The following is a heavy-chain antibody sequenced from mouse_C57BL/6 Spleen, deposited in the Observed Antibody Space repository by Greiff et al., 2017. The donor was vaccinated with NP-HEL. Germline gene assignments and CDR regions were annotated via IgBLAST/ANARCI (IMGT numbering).Heavy chain of an antibody. CDR2: IDPSDSET. CDR1: GYTFTSYW. D-gene: IGHD1-1*01. Sequence: QVQLQQPGAELVRPGSSVKLSCKASGYTFTSYWMHWVKQRPIQGLEWIGNIDPSDSETHYNQKFKDKATLTVDKSSSTAYMQLSSLTSEDSAVYYCARDYGSRSLDDWGKGTTLTVSS. V-gene: IGHV1-52*01. CDR3: ARDYGSRSLDD. J-gene: IGHJ2*01.